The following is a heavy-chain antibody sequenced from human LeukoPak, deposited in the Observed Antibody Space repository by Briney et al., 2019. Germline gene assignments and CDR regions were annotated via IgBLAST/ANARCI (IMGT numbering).Heavy chain of an antibody. CDR2: VSAYNGNT. J-gene: IGHJ4*02. CDR1: GYTFTNYG. D-gene: IGHD3-3*01. CDR3: ARVGGVDFWSGSSLYYFDY. Sequence: GASVKVSCKASGYTFTNYGISWVRQAPGQGLEWMGWVSAYNGNTNYAQKLQGRVTMTTDTSTSTAYMELRSLRSDDTAVYYCARVGGVDFWSGSSLYYFDYWGQGTLVTVSS. V-gene: IGHV1-18*01.